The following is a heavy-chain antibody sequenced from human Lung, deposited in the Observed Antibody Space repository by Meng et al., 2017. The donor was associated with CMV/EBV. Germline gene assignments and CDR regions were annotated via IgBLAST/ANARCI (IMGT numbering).Heavy chain of an antibody. J-gene: IGHJ6*02. Sequence: ESXKISXAASGFTFSSFWMSWVRQAPGKGLEWVSSIHQDGSELFYVESVRGRFTISRDNAKNSLYVQMSSLRAEDTAVYYCARELGGYSHGKNSGYHQYVMDVWGQGXTVTVSS. V-gene: IGHV3-7*01. CDR3: ARELGGYSHGKNSGYHQYVMDV. CDR2: IHQDGSEL. CDR1: GFTFSSFW. D-gene: IGHD5-18*01.